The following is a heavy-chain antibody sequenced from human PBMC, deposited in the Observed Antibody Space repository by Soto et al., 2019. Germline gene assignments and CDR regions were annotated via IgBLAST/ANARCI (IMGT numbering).Heavy chain of an antibody. CDR2: ISGGGMNT. CDR1: GFTFSNYV. D-gene: IGHD3-3*01. J-gene: IGHJ5*02. Sequence: EVELLESGGGLVQPGGSLRLSCVASGFTFSNYVMSWVRQAPGEGLVWVSAISGGGMNTYYADSVKGRFTTSRDNSKNTVYLQLNNLRAEDTAVYSCAKDLRGSLVFGVFDPWGQGTLVTVS. V-gene: IGHV3-23*01. CDR3: AKDLRGSLVFGVFDP.